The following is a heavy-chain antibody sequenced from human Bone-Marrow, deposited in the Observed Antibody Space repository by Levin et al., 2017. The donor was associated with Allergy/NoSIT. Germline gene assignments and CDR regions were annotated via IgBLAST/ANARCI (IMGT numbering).Heavy chain of an antibody. V-gene: IGHV4-34*01. J-gene: IGHJ5*02. Sequence: SQTLSLTCAVSGEPFSGSYWGWIRQPPGKGLEWIGEIDHTGMTSYNPSLKSRVSMSVDTSTNQISLTLNSVTPADTAVYYCAKARDRPRTVFDVPRVWFNPWGQGNLVIVSS. CDR3: AKARDRPRTVFDVPRVWFNP. CDR2: IDHTGMT. D-gene: IGHD3-3*01. CDR1: GEPFSGSY.